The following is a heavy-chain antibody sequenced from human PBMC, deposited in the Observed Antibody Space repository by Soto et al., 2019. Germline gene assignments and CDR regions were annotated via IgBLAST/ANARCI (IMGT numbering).Heavy chain of an antibody. D-gene: IGHD2-15*01. CDR1: GFTFSSYW. J-gene: IGHJ2*01. V-gene: IGHV3-7*01. CDR2: IKQDGSEK. Sequence: VQLVESGGGLVQPGGSLRLSCAASGFTFSSYWMSWVRQAPGKGLEWVANIKQDGSEKYYVDSMKGRFTISRDNAKNSRFLQMNSLRAEDTAVYYCVRVRCSGTSCRRGWYFDLWGRGTLVTVSS. CDR3: VRVRCSGTSCRRGWYFDL.